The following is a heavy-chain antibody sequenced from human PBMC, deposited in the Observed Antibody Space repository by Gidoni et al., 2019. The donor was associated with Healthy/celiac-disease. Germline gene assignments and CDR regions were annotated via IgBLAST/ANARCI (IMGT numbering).Heavy chain of an antibody. J-gene: IGHJ4*02. CDR1: GYTFTSYG. Sequence: QVQLVQSGAEVKKPGASVKVSCTASGYTFTSYGISWVRQAPGQGLEWMGWISAYNGNTNSAQKLQGRVTMTTDTSTSTAYMELRSLRSDDTAVYYCAREAGRDSSGENRELASWGQGTLVTVSS. CDR3: AREAGRDSSGENRELAS. CDR2: ISAYNGNT. V-gene: IGHV1-18*01. D-gene: IGHD3-22*01.